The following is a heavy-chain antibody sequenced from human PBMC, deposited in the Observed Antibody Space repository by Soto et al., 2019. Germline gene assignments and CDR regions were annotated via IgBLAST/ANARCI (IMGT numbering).Heavy chain of an antibody. D-gene: IGHD6-6*01. CDR2: ISGSGGST. CDR1: GFTFSSYA. CDR3: AKGVAARPYYYGMDV. Sequence: AGGSLRLSCAASGFTFSSYAMSWVRQAPGKGLEWVSAISGSGGSTYYADSVKGRFTISRDNSKNTLYLQMNSLRAEDTAVYYCAKGVAARPYYYGMDVWGQGTTVTVSS. J-gene: IGHJ6*02. V-gene: IGHV3-23*01.